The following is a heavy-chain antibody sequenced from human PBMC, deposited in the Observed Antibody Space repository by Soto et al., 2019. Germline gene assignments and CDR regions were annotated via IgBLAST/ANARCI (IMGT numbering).Heavy chain of an antibody. J-gene: IGHJ3*01. CDR3: ATWHEREHAFDV. CDR1: GLTISGKKY. V-gene: IGHV3-53*01. CDR2: LYDVDGS. D-gene: IGHD1-1*01. Sequence: DVQLVESGGGLIQPGESLRLSCAAFGLTISGKKYVAWVRQAPGKGLEWVSALYDVDGSFYADSVTGRFTTSSDSSKTTVYLQMDDLRPDDTAVYYCATWHEREHAFDVWGQGTTVTISS.